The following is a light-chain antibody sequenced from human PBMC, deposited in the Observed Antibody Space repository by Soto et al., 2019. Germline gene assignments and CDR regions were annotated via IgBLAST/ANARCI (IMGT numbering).Light chain of an antibody. CDR3: QQYISYPYT. CDR1: QTTNTW. Sequence: DIQMTQFPSTLSASVGDRVTITCRASQTTNTWLAWYQQKPGTAPKLLIYDASSLEGGVPSRFSASGSGTEFTLTISSLQPDDLATYYCQQYISYPYTFGQGTKGGYQT. CDR2: DAS. J-gene: IGKJ2*01. V-gene: IGKV1-5*01.